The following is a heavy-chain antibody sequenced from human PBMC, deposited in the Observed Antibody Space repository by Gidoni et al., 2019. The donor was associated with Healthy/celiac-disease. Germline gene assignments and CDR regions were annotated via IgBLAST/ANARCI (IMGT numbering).Heavy chain of an antibody. D-gene: IGHD1-7*01. J-gene: IGHJ6*02. Sequence: QVQLVESGGGVVQPGRSLRLSCAASGFTFSSYGMHWVRQAPGKGLEWVAVIWYDGSNKYYADSVKGRFTISRDNSKNTLYLQMNSLRAEDTAVYYCARVYSELRFSYYGMDVWGQGTTVTVSS. CDR2: IWYDGSNK. V-gene: IGHV3-33*01. CDR1: GFTFSSYG. CDR3: ARVYSELRFSYYGMDV.